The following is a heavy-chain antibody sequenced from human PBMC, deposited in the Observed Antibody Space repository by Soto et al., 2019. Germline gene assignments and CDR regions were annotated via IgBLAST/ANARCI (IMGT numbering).Heavy chain of an antibody. J-gene: IGHJ4*02. CDR3: ATGPAKMSYYGSGSYSLDLPDY. CDR1: GYTLTELS. D-gene: IGHD3-10*01. CDR2: FDPEDGET. V-gene: IGHV1-24*01. Sequence: GASAKVSCKVSGYTLTELSMHWVRQAPGKGLEWMGGFDPEDGETIYAQKFQGRVTMTEDTSTDTAYMELSSLRSEDTAVYYCATGPAKMSYYGSGSYSLDLPDYWGQGTLVTVSS.